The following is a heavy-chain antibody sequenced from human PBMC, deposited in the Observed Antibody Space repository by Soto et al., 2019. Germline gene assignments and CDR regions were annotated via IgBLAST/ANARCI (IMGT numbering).Heavy chain of an antibody. CDR2: MNPNSGNT. Sequence: QVQLVQSGAEVKKPGASVKVSCKASGYTFTSYDINWVRQATGQGLEWMGWMNPNSGNTGYAQKFQGRVTMTRNNSISKAYMELSSLRSEDTAGYYCGRAPLWTAPPRWWFDPWGQGTLVTVSS. CDR3: GRAPLWTAPPRWWFDP. CDR1: GYTFTSYD. V-gene: IGHV1-8*01. J-gene: IGHJ5*02. D-gene: IGHD5-18*01.